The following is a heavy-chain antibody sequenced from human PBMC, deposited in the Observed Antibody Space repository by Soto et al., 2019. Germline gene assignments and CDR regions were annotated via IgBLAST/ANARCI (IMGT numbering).Heavy chain of an antibody. CDR2: IHYRGST. D-gene: IGHD6-6*01. CDR1: GGSISNYY. CDR3: ARPHSEYSSSPLHY. V-gene: IGHV4-59*08. Sequence: PSETLSLTCPVSGGSISNYYLSWIRQSPGKELEWIGYIHYRGSTNYNLSLKSRVTISIDTSKNQFSLKLSSVTAADTAVYYCARPHSEYSSSPLHYWGQGTLVTVSS. J-gene: IGHJ4*02.